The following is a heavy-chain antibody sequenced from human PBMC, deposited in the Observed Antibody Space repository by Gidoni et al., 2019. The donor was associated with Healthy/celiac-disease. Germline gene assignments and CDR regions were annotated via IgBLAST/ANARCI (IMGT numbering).Heavy chain of an antibody. Sequence: QVQLVQSGAEVKKPGASVKVSCKASGYTVTGYYMHWVRQAPGQGLEWMGWINPNSGGTNYAQKFQGRVTMTRDTSISTAYMELSRLRSDDTAVYYCARWDIVVVVAARTRWYNWFDPWGQGTLVTVSS. V-gene: IGHV1-2*02. CDR3: ARWDIVVVVAARTRWYNWFDP. D-gene: IGHD2-15*01. CDR1: GYTVTGYY. CDR2: INPNSGGT. J-gene: IGHJ5*02.